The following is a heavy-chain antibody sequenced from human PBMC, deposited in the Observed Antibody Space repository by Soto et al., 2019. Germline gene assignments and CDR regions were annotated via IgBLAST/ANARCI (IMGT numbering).Heavy chain of an antibody. CDR3: AAVFNYYDSSGYYYHFDY. CDR2: IVVGSGNT. J-gene: IGHJ4*02. D-gene: IGHD3-22*01. CDR1: GFTFTSSA. Sequence: SVKVSCKASGFTFTSSAVQWVRQARGQRLEWIGLIVVGSGNTNFAQKFQERVTITRDMSTSTAYMELSSLRSEDTAVYFCAAVFNYYDSSGYYYHFDYWGQGTLVTVSS. V-gene: IGHV1-58*01.